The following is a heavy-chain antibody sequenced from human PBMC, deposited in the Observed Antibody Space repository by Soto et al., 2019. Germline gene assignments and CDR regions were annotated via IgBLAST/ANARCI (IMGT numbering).Heavy chain of an antibody. CDR2: ISYDGSNK. J-gene: IGHJ4*02. CDR3: ARDGDEWELPFDY. Sequence: GGSLRLSCAASGFTFSSYAMHWVRQAPGKGLEWVAVISYDGSNKYYADSVKGRFTISRDNSKNTLYLQMNSLRAEDTAVYYCARDGDEWELPFDYWGQGTLVTVSS. CDR1: GFTFSSYA. V-gene: IGHV3-30-3*01. D-gene: IGHD1-26*01.